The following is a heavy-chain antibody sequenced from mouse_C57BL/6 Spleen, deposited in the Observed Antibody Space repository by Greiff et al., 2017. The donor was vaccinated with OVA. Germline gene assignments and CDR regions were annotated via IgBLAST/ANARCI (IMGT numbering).Heavy chain of an antibody. J-gene: IGHJ2*01. V-gene: IGHV5-17*01. CDR1: GFTFSDYG. Sequence: EVMLVESGGGLVKPGGSLKLSCAASGFTFSDYGMHWVRQAPEKGLEWVAYISSGSSTIYYADTVKGRFTISRDNAKNTLFLQMTSLRSEDTAMYHCAREGDEDYFDHWRQGTTLTVPS. CDR3: AREGDEDYFDH. CDR2: ISSGSSTI. D-gene: IGHD3-3*01.